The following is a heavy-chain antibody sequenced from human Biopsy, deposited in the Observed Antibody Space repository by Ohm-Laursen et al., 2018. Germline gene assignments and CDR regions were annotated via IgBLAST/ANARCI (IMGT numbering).Heavy chain of an antibody. D-gene: IGHD2/OR15-2a*01. V-gene: IGHV4-34*01. J-gene: IGHJ6*02. CDR1: GTSFNDYS. CDR2: VNHSGST. Sequence: SETLSLTCAVFGTSFNDYSWTWIRQPPGKGLEWIGEVNHSGSTKYSPSLKSRVTISGDTSKNQFSLRLNSVTAADTAVYYCARATNSTGWPYYYFYGMDVWGQGTTVTVSS. CDR3: ARATNSTGWPYYYFYGMDV.